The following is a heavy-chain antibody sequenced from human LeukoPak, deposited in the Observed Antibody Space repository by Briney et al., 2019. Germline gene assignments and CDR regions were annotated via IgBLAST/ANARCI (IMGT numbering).Heavy chain of an antibody. CDR2: ISSSGSTI. CDR3: AELGITMIGGV. D-gene: IGHD3-10*02. V-gene: IGHV3-48*04. J-gene: IGHJ6*04. Sequence: PGGSLRLSCAASGFTFSGYSMSWVRQGPGKGLEWVSYISSSGSTIYYADSVKGRFTISRDNAKNSLYLQMNSLRAEDTAVYYCAELGITMIGGVWGKGTTVTVSS. CDR1: GFTFSGYS.